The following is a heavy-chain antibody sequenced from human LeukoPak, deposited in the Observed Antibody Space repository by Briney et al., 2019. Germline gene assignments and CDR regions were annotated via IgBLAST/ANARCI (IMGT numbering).Heavy chain of an antibody. V-gene: IGHV1-69*05. CDR3: ARDRGTVTTALDY. Sequence: SVKVSCKASGGTFSSYAISWVRQAPGQGLEWMGGIIPIFGTADYAQKFQGRVTITTDESTSTAYMELSSLRSGDTAVYYCARDRGTVTTALDYWGQGTLVTVSS. CDR1: GGTFSSYA. J-gene: IGHJ4*02. CDR2: IIPIFGTA. D-gene: IGHD4-11*01.